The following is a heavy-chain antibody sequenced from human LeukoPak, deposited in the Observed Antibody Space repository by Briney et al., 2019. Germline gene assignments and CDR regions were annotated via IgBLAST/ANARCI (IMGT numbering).Heavy chain of an antibody. CDR1: GGSMSGYY. D-gene: IGHD2-2*01. CDR2: IFYTGNT. J-gene: IGHJ4*02. CDR3: ARLHARGARSSIDY. V-gene: IGHV4-59*08. Sequence: SETLSLTCTVSGGSMSGYYWNWIRQPPGKRLEWIGYIFYTGNTNYNPSLKSRVTISVDTSKNQFSLKLSSVTAADTAVYFCARLHARGARSSIDYWGQGTLVTVSS.